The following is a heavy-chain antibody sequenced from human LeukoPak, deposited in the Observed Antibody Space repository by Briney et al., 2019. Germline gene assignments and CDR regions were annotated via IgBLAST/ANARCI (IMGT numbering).Heavy chain of an antibody. CDR2: IYYSGST. CDR3: HKHILTGYYRGYFDY. Sequence: SETLSLTCTVSGGSISSSSYYWGWIRQPPGKGLEWIGSIYYSGSTYYNPSLKSRVTISVDTSKNQFSLKLSSVTAADTAVYYCHKHILTGYYRGYFDYWGQGTLVTVSS. CDR1: GGSISSSSYY. J-gene: IGHJ4*02. D-gene: IGHD3-9*01. V-gene: IGHV4-39*01.